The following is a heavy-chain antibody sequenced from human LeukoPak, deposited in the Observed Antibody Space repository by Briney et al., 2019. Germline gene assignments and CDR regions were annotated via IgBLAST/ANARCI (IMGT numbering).Heavy chain of an antibody. J-gene: IGHJ4*02. CDR1: GFTFSSYA. Sequence: PGRSLRLSCAASGFTFSSYAMHWVRQAPGKGLEWVAAISYDGSNKYYADSVKGRFTISRDNSKNTLYLQMNSLRAEDTAVYYCAKSDYWGQGTLVTVSS. CDR2: ISYDGSNK. CDR3: AKSDY. V-gene: IGHV3-30*04.